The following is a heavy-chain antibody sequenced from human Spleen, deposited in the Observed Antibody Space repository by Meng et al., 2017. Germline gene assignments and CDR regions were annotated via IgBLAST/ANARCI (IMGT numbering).Heavy chain of an antibody. CDR2: SSGSGGST. J-gene: IGHJ5*02. CDR1: GFTFSNYE. D-gene: IGHD5-12*01. CDR3: AEGGGGS. Sequence: GESLKISCAASGFTFSNYEMNWVRQAPGKGLEWVSYIASSGSGGSTYYANSVKGRFTISRDNSKNTLSLQMNSLRAEDTALYYCAEGGGGSWGQGTLVTVSS. V-gene: IGHV3-23*01.